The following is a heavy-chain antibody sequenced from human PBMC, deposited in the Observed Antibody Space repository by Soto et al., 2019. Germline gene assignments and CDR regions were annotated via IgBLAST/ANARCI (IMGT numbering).Heavy chain of an antibody. Sequence: QVQLVQSGAEEKKPGASVKVSCKASGYTFTGYAMNWVRQAPGQRLEWMAWINAGNGNTKYSQKFQGRVTITGDTSASTAYMELSSLRSEDTAVYYCARAVAVPADFDYWGQGTLVTVSS. CDR3: ARAVAVPADFDY. CDR1: GYTFTGYA. V-gene: IGHV1-3*05. J-gene: IGHJ4*02. D-gene: IGHD6-19*01. CDR2: INAGNGNT.